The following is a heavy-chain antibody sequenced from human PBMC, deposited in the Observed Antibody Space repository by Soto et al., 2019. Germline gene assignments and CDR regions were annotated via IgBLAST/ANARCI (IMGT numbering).Heavy chain of an antibody. Sequence: LVQSGPEVKKPGTSVKVSCKTSGFTFGSSAVQWVRQVRGQRLEWIGWIVVASVYPNVAQKFQDRVSITRDLSTNTALELGSLTSEDSAMYYCAADVIGVAGDFDHWGQGTLVSVSS. V-gene: IGHV1-58*01. D-gene: IGHD6-19*01. J-gene: IGHJ4*02. CDR1: GFTFGSSA. CDR2: IVVASVYP. CDR3: AADVIGVAGDFDH.